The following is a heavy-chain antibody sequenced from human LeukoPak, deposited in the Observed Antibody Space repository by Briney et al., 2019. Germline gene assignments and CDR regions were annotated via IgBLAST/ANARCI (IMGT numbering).Heavy chain of an antibody. CDR2: IGPYNGNT. CDR3: VRGKYCSGDTCYSGAIDS. CDR1: GYTFTNYG. D-gene: IGHD2-15*01. J-gene: IGHJ4*02. V-gene: IGHV1-18*01. Sequence: GASVKVSCKASGYTFTNYGISWVRQAPGQGLEWMGWIGPYNGNTNYAQKLQGRVTMTTDTSTSTAYMELGSLRPDDTAVYYCVRGKYCSGDTCYSGAIDSWGQGTLVTVSS.